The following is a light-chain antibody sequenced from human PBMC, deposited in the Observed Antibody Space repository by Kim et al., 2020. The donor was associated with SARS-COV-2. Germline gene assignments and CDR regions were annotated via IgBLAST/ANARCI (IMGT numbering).Light chain of an antibody. J-gene: IGLJ1*01. CDR3: QSADSSGTYV. V-gene: IGLV3-25*03. CDR1: SLPKQY. Sequence: VCPGKTARITCSGDSLPKQYAYWYQQKPGQAPVLVIYKDSERPSGIPERFSGSSSGTTVTLTISGVQAEDEADYYCQSADSSGTYVFGTGTKVTVL. CDR2: KDS.